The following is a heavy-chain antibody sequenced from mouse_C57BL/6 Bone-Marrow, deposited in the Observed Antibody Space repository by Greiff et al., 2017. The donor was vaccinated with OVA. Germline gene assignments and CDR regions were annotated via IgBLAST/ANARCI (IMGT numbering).Heavy chain of an antibody. V-gene: IGHV1-5*01. CDR2: IYPGNSDT. J-gene: IGHJ1*03. CDR3: TRLAGGYWYFDV. D-gene: IGHD6-1*01. Sequence: VQLQQSGTVLARPGASVTMSCKTPGYTFTSYWMHWVKQRPGQGLEWRGAIYPGNSDTSYNQKFKGKAKLTAVTSASTAYMELSSLTDEDTAVYDSTRLAGGYWYFDVWGTGTTVTVSS. CDR1: GYTFTSYW.